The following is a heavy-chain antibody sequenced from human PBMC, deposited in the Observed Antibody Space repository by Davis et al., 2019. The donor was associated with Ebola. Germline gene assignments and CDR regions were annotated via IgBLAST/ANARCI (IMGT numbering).Heavy chain of an antibody. Sequence: SETLSLTCTVSGGSISSYYWSWIRQPPGKGLEWIGYIYYSGSTNYNPSLKSRVTISVDTSKNQFSLGLSSVTAADTAVYYCARGSGYRRPLDVWGKGTTVTVSS. D-gene: IGHD5-12*01. CDR3: ARGSGYRRPLDV. CDR1: GGSISSYY. J-gene: IGHJ6*04. CDR2: IYYSGST. V-gene: IGHV4-59*01.